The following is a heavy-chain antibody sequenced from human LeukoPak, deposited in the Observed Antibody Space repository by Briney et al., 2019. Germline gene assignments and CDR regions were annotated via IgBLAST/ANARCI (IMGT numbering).Heavy chain of an antibody. CDR2: ISYDGSIK. V-gene: IGHV3-30*18. Sequence: GGSLRLSCAASGLTFSNYGMHWVRQAPGKGLEWVALISYDGSIKYYVDSVKGRFTISRDNSKNTLYLQMNSLRAEDTAVYYCAKDKPPHILTGFGPLDSWGQGTLVTVSS. CDR1: GLTFSNYG. CDR3: AKDKPPHILTGFGPLDS. J-gene: IGHJ4*02. D-gene: IGHD3-9*01.